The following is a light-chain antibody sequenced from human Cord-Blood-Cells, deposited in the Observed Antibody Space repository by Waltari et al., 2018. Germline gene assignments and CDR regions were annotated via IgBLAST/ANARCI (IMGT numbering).Light chain of an antibody. V-gene: IGLV2-11*01. CDR1: SSDVGGYNH. J-gene: IGLJ1*01. Sequence: QSSLTQPRSVSGSPGQSVTIFSTGTSSDVGGYNHVHWYQQHPGKAPKLMIYDVSKRPSGVPDRFSGSKSGNTASLTISGLQAEDEADYYCCSYAGSYTYVFGTGTKVTVL. CDR2: DVS. CDR3: CSYAGSYTYV.